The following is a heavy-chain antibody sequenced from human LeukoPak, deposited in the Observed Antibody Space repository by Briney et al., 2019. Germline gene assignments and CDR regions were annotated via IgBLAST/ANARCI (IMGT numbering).Heavy chain of an antibody. J-gene: IGHJ3*02. D-gene: IGHD2-21*02. V-gene: IGHV1-18*01. CDR1: SYTFTSYG. CDR2: ISAYNGNT. CDR3: ASCNAGGDCFDDAFDI. Sequence: ASVKVSCKASSYTFTSYGISWVRQAPGPGLEWMGWISAYNGNTNYAQKLQGRVTMTTDTSTSTAYMELRSLRSDDTAVYYCASCNAGGDCFDDAFDIWGQGTMVTVSS.